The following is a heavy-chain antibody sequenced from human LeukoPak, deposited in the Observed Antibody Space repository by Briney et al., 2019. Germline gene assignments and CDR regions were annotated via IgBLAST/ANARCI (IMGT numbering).Heavy chain of an antibody. D-gene: IGHD4/OR15-4a*01. CDR3: AKIGANVGF. CDR1: GFTFSSHG. Sequence: GGSLRLSCAASGFTFSSHGMSWVRQAPGKGLEWVSGIVGGAGGTYYADSVKGRFTISRDNSKNTLYLQMNSLRAEDTAVYYCAKIGANVGFWGQGTLVTVSS. CDR2: IVGGAGGT. J-gene: IGHJ4*02. V-gene: IGHV3-23*01.